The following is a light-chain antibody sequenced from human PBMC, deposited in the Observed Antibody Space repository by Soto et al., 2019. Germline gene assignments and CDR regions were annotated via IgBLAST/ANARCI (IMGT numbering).Light chain of an antibody. CDR3: QQRANWPVT. J-gene: IGKJ1*01. Sequence: EIVLTQSPDTLSLSPGERATLSCRASQNVSSYFAWYQQKPGQTPRLLIYDASHRATGIPARFSGSGSGTDFTLTISSLEAEDFAIYYCQQRANWPVTFGQGTRVDIK. CDR1: QNVSSY. CDR2: DAS. V-gene: IGKV3-11*01.